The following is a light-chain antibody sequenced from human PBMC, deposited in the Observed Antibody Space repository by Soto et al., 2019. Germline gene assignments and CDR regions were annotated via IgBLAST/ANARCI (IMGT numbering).Light chain of an antibody. V-gene: IGKV1-5*03. Sequence: TLSASLGARVTIPCRASQSVSIWLAWYQQKPGRAPKLLIYKSSILESGVPSRFSGSGSGTEFTLTISSLQPDDFATYYCQQFNTSPWTFGHGSKVDIK. CDR2: KSS. J-gene: IGKJ1*01. CDR1: QSVSIW. CDR3: QQFNTSPWT.